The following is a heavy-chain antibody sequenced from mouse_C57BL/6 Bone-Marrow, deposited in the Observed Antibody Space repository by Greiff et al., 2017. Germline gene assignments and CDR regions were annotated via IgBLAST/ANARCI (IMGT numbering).Heavy chain of an antibody. V-gene: IGHV1-80*01. CDR1: GYAFSRYW. CDR3: ARSPTVAPYYARDY. J-gene: IGHJ4*01. CDR2: IYPGDGDT. D-gene: IGHD1-1*01. Sequence: QVQLQQSGAELVKPGASVKISCKASGYAFSRYWMNWVKQRPGKGLEWIGQIYPGDGDTNYNGKFKGKATLTADKSSSTAYMQLSSLTSEDSAVYFCARSPTVAPYYARDYWGQGTSVTVSS.